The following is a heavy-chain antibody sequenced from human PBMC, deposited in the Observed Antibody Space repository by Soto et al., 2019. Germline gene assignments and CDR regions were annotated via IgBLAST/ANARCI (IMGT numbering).Heavy chain of an antibody. D-gene: IGHD3-22*01. J-gene: IGHJ4*02. Sequence: ASVKVSCKASGYTFTGYYMHWVRQAPGQGLEWMGWINPNSGGTNYAQKFQGWVTMTRDTSISTAYMELSRLRSDDTAVYYCARVGNIDSSGYYYDYWGQGTLVTVSS. V-gene: IGHV1-2*04. CDR1: GYTFTGYY. CDR2: INPNSGGT. CDR3: ARVGNIDSSGYYYDY.